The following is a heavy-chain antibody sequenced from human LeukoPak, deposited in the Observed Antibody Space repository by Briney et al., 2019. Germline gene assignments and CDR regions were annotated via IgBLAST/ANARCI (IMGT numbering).Heavy chain of an antibody. V-gene: IGHV4-4*02. CDR1: GVSISSSNW. Sequence: SETLSLASAVSGVSISSSNWWNWVRQPPGKGLEWIGEINHSGSTNYNPSLKSRVTISVDTSKNQFSLKLSSVTAADTAVYYCARQSHGAGLDYWGQGTLVTVSS. CDR2: INHSGST. CDR3: ARQSHGAGLDY. J-gene: IGHJ4*02. D-gene: IGHD4-17*01.